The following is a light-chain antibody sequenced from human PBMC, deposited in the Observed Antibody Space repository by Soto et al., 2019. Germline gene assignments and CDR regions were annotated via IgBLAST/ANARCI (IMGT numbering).Light chain of an antibody. V-gene: IGKV2-28*01. CDR1: QSLLHRNGYNY. J-gene: IGKJ4*01. Sequence: DIVMTQSPLSLPVTPGEPASISCRSSQSLLHRNGYNYLHWYLQKPGQSPQLLIYLGSNRASGVTDRFSGSGSGPDFTLRISRVEAEDVGVYYCMQALQTPVTFGGGTKGEIK. CDR2: LGS. CDR3: MQALQTPVT.